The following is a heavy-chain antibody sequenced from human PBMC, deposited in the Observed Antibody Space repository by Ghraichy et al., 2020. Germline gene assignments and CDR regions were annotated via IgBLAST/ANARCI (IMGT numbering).Heavy chain of an antibody. CDR2: ISSSSSYI. J-gene: IGHJ6*02. V-gene: IGHV3-21*01. D-gene: IGHD5-12*01. Sequence: LSLTCAASGFTFSSYSMNWVRQAPGKGLEWVSSISSSSSYIYYADSVKGRFTISRDNAKNSLYLQMNSLRAEDTAVYYCARVGDSGYDAIHGMDVWGQGTTVTVSS. CDR3: ARVGDSGYDAIHGMDV. CDR1: GFTFSSYS.